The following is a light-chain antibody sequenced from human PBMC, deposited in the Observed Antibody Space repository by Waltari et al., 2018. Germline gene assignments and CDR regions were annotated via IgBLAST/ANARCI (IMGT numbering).Light chain of an antibody. J-gene: IGKJ1*01. CDR1: QTLFYSSNNKNY. CDR3: QQYYTTPT. Sequence: DIVMTQSPDSLAVSLGERATINCKSSQTLFYSSNNKNYLAWYQLKPGQPPKLLNFWATTRESGVPDRFSGSGSATDFTLTIDTLQAEDVAVYYCQQYYTTPTFGQGTKVEIK. V-gene: IGKV4-1*01. CDR2: WAT.